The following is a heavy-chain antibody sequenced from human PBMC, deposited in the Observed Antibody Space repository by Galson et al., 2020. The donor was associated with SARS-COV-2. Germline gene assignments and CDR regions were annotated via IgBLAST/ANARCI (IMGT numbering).Heavy chain of an antibody. CDR2: ISYDGTTK. J-gene: IGHJ5*01. Sequence: GGSLRLSCAASGFTFGSSAMHWVRQAPGKGLEWLAIISYDGTTKYNSESVKGRFTISRDISKNTLYLQMNSLRPEDTAVYYCARETDDHTSXWFDSWGQGTLVTVSS. V-gene: IGHV3-30*04. CDR1: GFTFGSSA. D-gene: IGHD6-13*01. CDR3: ARETDDHTSXWFDS.